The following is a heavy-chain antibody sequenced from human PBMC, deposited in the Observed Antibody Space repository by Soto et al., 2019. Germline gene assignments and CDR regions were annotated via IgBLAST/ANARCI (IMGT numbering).Heavy chain of an antibody. D-gene: IGHD1-20*01. J-gene: IGHJ6*02. V-gene: IGHV4-31*03. CDR1: GGSISSGGCY. CDR2: ISYSGST. Sequence: TLSLTCTVSGGSISSGGCYWNWIRQHPGKALEWIGYISYSGSTYYNPSLKSRITISVDTSKNQFSLKLSSVTAADTAVYYCARAKITPGYYYSGMDVWGQGTTVTSP. CDR3: ARAKITPGYYYSGMDV.